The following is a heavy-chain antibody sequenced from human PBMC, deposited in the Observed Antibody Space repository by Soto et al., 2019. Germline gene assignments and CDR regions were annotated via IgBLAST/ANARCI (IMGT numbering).Heavy chain of an antibody. D-gene: IGHD6-19*01. CDR1: RFTFSNYG. CDR2: IWYDGSNK. Sequence: GGSLRLSCAASRFTFSNYGMHWVRQAPGKGLEWVAVIWYDGSNKYYADSVKGRFTISRDNSKNTLYLQMNSLRAEDTAVYYCARDDIPGRAVAIYGMDVWGQGTTVTVSS. V-gene: IGHV3-33*01. J-gene: IGHJ6*02. CDR3: ARDDIPGRAVAIYGMDV.